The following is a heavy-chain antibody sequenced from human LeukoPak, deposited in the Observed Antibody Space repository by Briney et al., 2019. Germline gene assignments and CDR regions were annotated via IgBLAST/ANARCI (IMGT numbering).Heavy chain of an antibody. CDR2: ISYDGSNK. J-gene: IGHJ4*02. Sequence: GGSLRLSCAASGFTFSSYAMHWVRQAPGKGLEWVAIISYDGSNKYYADSVKGRFTISRDIAKNSLYLQMNSLRGEDTAIYYCARDHEWGGQGTLVTVSS. CDR1: GFTFSSYA. CDR3: ARDHEW. D-gene: IGHD1-26*01. V-gene: IGHV3-30*04.